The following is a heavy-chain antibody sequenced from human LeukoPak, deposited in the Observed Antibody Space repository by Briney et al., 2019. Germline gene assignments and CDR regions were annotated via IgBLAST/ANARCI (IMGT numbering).Heavy chain of an antibody. CDR1: GYTFTSYY. Sequence: ASVKVSCKASGYTFTSYYMHWVRQAPGQGFEWMGIINPSGGSTSYAQKFQGRVTMTRDMSTSTVYMELSSLRSEDTAVYYCAREGNSLAAVGRVFDYWGQGTLVTVSS. CDR3: AREGNSLAAVGRVFDY. V-gene: IGHV1-46*01. J-gene: IGHJ4*02. CDR2: INPSGGST. D-gene: IGHD6-13*01.